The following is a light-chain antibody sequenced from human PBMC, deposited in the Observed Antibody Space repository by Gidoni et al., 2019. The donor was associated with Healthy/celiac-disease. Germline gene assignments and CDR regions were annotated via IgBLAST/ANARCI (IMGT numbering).Light chain of an antibody. J-gene: IGKJ2*01. Sequence: DIRMTQSPASLSAFVGDRVTITCRASEDIRTYLHWYQQKPGKVPNLLIYAASTLQSGVPSRFSGSGSGTHFTLTITALQPEDCATYYCQQSDSIPRTFGQGTKVDLK. CDR1: EDIRTY. V-gene: IGKV1-39*01. CDR2: AAS. CDR3: QQSDSIPRT.